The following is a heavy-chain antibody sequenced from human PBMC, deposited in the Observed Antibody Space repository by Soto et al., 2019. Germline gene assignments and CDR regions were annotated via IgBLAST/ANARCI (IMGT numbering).Heavy chain of an antibody. CDR2: IWGDGSNK. Sequence: QVQLVESGGSVVQPGRSLRLSCAVSGFTFSTYGMHWVRQAPGKGLEWVAVIWGDGSNKYHADSVKGRFTISRDNTKNILDLEMNSLRAEDTAVYYCVRVFDTYSFDSWGQGTLVTVSS. V-gene: IGHV3-33*01. D-gene: IGHD3-9*01. CDR1: GFTFSTYG. CDR3: VRVFDTYSFDS. J-gene: IGHJ4*02.